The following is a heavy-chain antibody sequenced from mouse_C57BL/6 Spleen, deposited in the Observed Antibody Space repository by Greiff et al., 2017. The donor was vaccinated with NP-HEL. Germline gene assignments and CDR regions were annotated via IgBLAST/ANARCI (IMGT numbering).Heavy chain of an antibody. V-gene: IGHV1-74*01. J-gene: IGHJ1*03. CDR3: EIPCYYGSSLWYFDV. CDR2: IHPSDSDT. D-gene: IGHD1-1*01. CDR1: GYTFTSYW. Sequence: QVQLQQPGAELVKPGASVKVSCKASGYTFTSYWMHWVKQRPGQGLEWIGRIHPSDSDTNYNQKFKGKATLTVDKSSSTAYMQLSSLRSEDAAVYDCEIPCYYGSSLWYFDVGGTGTTVTVSS.